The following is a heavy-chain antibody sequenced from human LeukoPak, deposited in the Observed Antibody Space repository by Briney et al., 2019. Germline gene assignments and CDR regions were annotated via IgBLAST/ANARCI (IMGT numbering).Heavy chain of an antibody. CDR3: ASGGDAFDV. V-gene: IGHV3-74*01. Sequence: GGSLRLSCAASGFTFSTYLMHWVRQAPGKGLVWVSRINPDGSTPTNADSAQGRFNISRDNAKQPLYLQINRLRAEGKAVYYGASGGDAFDVWGRGTMVTVSS. CDR2: INPDGSTP. J-gene: IGHJ3*01. CDR1: GFTFSTYL.